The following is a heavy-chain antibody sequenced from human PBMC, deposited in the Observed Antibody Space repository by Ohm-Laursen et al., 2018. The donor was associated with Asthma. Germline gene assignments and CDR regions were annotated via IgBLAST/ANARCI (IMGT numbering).Heavy chain of an antibody. CDR1: GGSFSGYY. Sequence: TLSLTCAVYGGSFSGYYWSWIRQPPGKGLEWIGEINHSGSTTYNPSLKSRVPISVDTSKNQFSLKLSSVTAADTAVYYCARGGPSYSSSRLYDYWGQGTLVTVSS. V-gene: IGHV4-34*01. J-gene: IGHJ4*02. D-gene: IGHD6-13*01. CDR3: ARGGPSYSSSRLYDY. CDR2: INHSGST.